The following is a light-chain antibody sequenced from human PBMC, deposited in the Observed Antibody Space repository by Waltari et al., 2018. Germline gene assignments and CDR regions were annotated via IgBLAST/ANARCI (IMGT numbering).Light chain of an antibody. V-gene: IGKV3-15*01. CDR1: QSVSSN. CDR2: GTS. Sequence: EIVMTQSPATLSVSPGERATLSCRASQSVSSNLAWYQQKPVQAPRLLIYGTSPRAPGIPPRFSCSGSGTEFTLTISIIHAADFAVYYCQQYNNWPPITFGQGTRLEIK. J-gene: IGKJ5*01. CDR3: QQYNNWPPIT.